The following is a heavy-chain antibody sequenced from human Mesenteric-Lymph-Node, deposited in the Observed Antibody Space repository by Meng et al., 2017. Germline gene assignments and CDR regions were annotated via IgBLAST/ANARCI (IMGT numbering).Heavy chain of an antibody. J-gene: IGHJ3*02. CDR1: GFTFDSYA. D-gene: IGHD6-13*01. CDR3: AKDRRSSTWYDDVFDI. V-gene: IGHV3-23*01. Sequence: GESLKISCAASGFTFDSYAMSWVRQAPGKGLEWVSAISGRSGSTYYADSVKGRFTISRDNSKNTLYLQMNSLRAKDTAVYYCAKDRRSSTWYDDVFDIWGQGTMVTVSS. CDR2: ISGRSGST.